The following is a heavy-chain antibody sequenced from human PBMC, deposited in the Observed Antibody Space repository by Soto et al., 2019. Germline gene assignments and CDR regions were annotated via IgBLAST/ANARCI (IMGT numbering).Heavy chain of an antibody. CDR1: GFTFSSYA. V-gene: IGHV3-23*01. CDR2: ISGSGGST. D-gene: IGHD4-17*01. J-gene: IGHJ4*02. CDR3: AKEGDYGDFLYFYY. Sequence: EVQLLESGGGLVQPGGSLRLSCAASGFTFSSYAMSWVRQAPGKGLECVLAISGSGGSTYYADSVKGRFTSSRDNSKNALYLQMNSLSAEDTAVYYCAKEGDYGDFLYFYYWGQGTLVTVSS.